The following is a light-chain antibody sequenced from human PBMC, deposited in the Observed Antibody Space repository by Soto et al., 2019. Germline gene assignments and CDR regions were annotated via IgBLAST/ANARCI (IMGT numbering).Light chain of an antibody. CDR1: RSVSSRS. CDR2: GAS. J-gene: IGKJ3*01. CDR3: QQYERGFT. V-gene: IGKV3-20*01. Sequence: ETVLTQSPGTLSLSPGERATLSCRASRSVSSRSLAWYQQKPGQAPRLLIYGASSRATGIPDRFSGSGSGTDFTLTISRLEPEDFAVYYCQQYERGFTFGPGTKVDI.